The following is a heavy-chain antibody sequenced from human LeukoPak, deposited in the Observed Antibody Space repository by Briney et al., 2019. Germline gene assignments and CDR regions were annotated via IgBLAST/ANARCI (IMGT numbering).Heavy chain of an antibody. CDR1: GYTFTSYG. Sequence: SVKVSCKASGYTFTSYGIRWVRQAPGQGLEWMGRIIPILGIANYARKFQGRVTITADKSTSTAYMELSSLRSEDTAVYYCATNGDSSGYPRNYWGQGTLVTVSS. CDR2: IIPILGIA. D-gene: IGHD3-22*01. J-gene: IGHJ4*02. V-gene: IGHV1-69*04. CDR3: ATNGDSSGYPRNY.